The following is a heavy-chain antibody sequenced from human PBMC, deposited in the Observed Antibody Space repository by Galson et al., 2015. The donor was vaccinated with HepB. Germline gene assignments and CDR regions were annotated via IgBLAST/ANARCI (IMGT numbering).Heavy chain of an antibody. J-gene: IGHJ4*02. V-gene: IGHV7-4-1*02. D-gene: IGHD6-19*01. CDR1: GYSFSSYD. Sequence: SVKVSCKASGYSFSSYDMNWVRQAPGQGLEWMGWINTNTGNPTYAQGFTGRFAFSLDTSVSTAYLQISSLKTEDTAVYYCARDSTSGSFDYWGQGTLVTVSS. CDR3: ARDSTSGSFDY. CDR2: INTNTGNP.